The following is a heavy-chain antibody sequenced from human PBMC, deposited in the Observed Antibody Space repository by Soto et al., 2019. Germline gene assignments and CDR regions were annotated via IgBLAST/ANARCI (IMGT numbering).Heavy chain of an antibody. D-gene: IGHD5-18*01. V-gene: IGHV4-31*03. CDR2: TYYSGTT. CDR1: GGSISSGGYY. J-gene: IGHJ4*02. Sequence: QVQLQESGPGLVKPSQTLSLTCTVSGGSISSGGYYWYWIRQHSGKGLEWIGFTYYSGTTYYNPSLKGRVTISVDTSKNQFSLKLRSVTAADTAVYYCASRDVDTTMVGRDYWGQGTLVTVSS. CDR3: ASRDVDTTMVGRDY.